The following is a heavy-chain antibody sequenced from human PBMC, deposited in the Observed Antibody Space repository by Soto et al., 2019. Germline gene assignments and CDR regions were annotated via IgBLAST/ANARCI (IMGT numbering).Heavy chain of an antibody. CDR3: AGGLSNPVATPYYFDY. Sequence: QVQLVQSGAEVKKPGASVKVSCKASGYTFTTYYMHWVRQAPGQGLECMGVINPSGGSTSYAQNFHDRITMTRDTSTSTVYMAIRSLISEDTAIYYCAGGLSNPVATPYYFDYWGQGTLVTVSS. CDR1: GYTFTTYY. CDR2: INPSGGST. J-gene: IGHJ4*02. V-gene: IGHV1-46*03. D-gene: IGHD7-27*01.